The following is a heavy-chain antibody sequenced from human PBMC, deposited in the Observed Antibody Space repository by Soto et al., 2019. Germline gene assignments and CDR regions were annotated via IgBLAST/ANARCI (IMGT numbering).Heavy chain of an antibody. D-gene: IGHD3-9*01. Sequence: SETLSLTCAVYGGSFSGYYWSWIRQPPGKGLEWIGEINHSGSTNYNPSLKSRVTISVDTSKNQFSLKLSSVTAADTAVYYCARQEGTDYDILNGYSPYYFDYWGQGTLVTVS. CDR2: INHSGST. CDR3: ARQEGTDYDILNGYSPYYFDY. V-gene: IGHV4-34*01. J-gene: IGHJ4*02. CDR1: GGSFSGYY.